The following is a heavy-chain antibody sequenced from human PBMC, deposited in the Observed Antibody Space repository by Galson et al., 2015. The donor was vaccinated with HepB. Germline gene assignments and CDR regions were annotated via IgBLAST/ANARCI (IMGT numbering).Heavy chain of an antibody. CDR2: ISGSGGST. CDR1: GFTFGSYA. Sequence: SLRLSCAASGFTFGSYAMNWVRQAPGKGLEWVSAISGSGGSTYYADSVKGRFTISRDNSKNTLYLQMNSLRAEDTAVYYCARIRVSGDYDFWSGFYIPDDYWGQGTLVTVSS. CDR3: ARIRVSGDYDFWSGFYIPDDY. J-gene: IGHJ4*02. V-gene: IGHV3-23*01. D-gene: IGHD3-3*01.